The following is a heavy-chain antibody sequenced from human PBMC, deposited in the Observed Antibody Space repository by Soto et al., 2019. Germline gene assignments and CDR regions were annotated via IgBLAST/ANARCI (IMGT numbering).Heavy chain of an antibody. CDR1: GGSISSYY. CDR2: IYYSGST. CDR3: AGECSSSICPEDHYFALEV. Sequence: SETLSLTCTVSGGSISSYYWSWIRQPPGKGLEWIGYIYYSGSTNYNPSLKSRVTISVDTSKKQVSLKLSSVSAPDTARYFCAGECSSSICPEDHYFALEVCGQGTTVTVS. D-gene: IGHD2-2*01. J-gene: IGHJ6*02. V-gene: IGHV4-59*01.